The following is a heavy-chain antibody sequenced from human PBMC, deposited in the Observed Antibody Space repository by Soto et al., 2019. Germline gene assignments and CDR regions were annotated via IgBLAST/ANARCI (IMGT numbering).Heavy chain of an antibody. V-gene: IGHV4-34*01. CDR3: ARGQEGVVATH. D-gene: IGHD5-12*01. Sequence: QVQLQQWGAGLLKPSETLSLNCAVNGGSLSGYYWSWIRQPPGKGLEWIGEIKDGGSTNYSPSITNQATISADTYKNQFSLRLNAVTAADTGVYYCARGQEGVVATHWDQGTLVTVSS. CDR1: GGSLSGYY. J-gene: IGHJ4*02. CDR2: IKDGGST.